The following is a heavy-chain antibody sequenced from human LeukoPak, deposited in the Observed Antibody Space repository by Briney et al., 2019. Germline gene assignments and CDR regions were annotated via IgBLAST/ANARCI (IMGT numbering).Heavy chain of an antibody. V-gene: IGHV4-4*07. Sequence: SETVYLTCTVSGGSFSGHYWSWIRQPAGKGFEWIGRIYPNGSTSDNPSLNSRVTMSLDTSKNQFNLSLRSVTAADTAVYYCERVGAYCSSANCYAQYAFDMWGPGTMVNGSS. CDR3: ERVGAYCSSANCYAQYAFDM. CDR2: IYPNGST. D-gene: IGHD2-2*01. J-gene: IGHJ3*02. CDR1: GGSFSGHY.